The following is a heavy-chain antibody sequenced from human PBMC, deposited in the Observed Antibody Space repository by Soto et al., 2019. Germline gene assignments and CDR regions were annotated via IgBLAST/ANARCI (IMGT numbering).Heavy chain of an antibody. CDR1: GGSISSGGYY. CDR3: ARWVGATSFDY. D-gene: IGHD1-26*01. CDR2: IYYRGST. J-gene: IGHJ4*02. Sequence: QVQLQESGPGLVKPSQTLSLTCTVSGGSISSGGYYCSWIRQHPGKGLEWIGYIYYRGSTYYNPSLKSRVTISVDTSKNQFSLKLSSVTAADTAVYYCARWVGATSFDYWGQGTLVTVSS. V-gene: IGHV4-31*03.